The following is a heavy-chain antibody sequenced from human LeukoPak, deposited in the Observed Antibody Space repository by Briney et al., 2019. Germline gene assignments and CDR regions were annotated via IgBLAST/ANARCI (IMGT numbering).Heavy chain of an antibody. CDR3: ARHSSGWLVDAFDI. D-gene: IGHD6-19*01. CDR2: ISSSSSTI. J-gene: IGHJ3*02. V-gene: IGHV3-48*01. Sequence: GGSLRLSCAASGFTFSSYSMNWVRQAPGKGLEWVSYISSSSSTIYYADSVKGRFTISRDNAKNSLYLQMNSLRAEDTAVYYCARHSSGWLVDAFDIWGQGTMVTVSS. CDR1: GFTFSSYS.